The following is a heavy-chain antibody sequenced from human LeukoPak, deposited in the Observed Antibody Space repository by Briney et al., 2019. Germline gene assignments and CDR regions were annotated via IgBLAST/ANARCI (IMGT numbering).Heavy chain of an antibody. Sequence: GGSLRLSCAASGFTFSSYAMSWVRQAPGKGLEWVSAISGSGGSTYYADSVKGRFTISRDNSKNTLYLQMNSLRAEDTAVYYCAKDEYSSGWYQVLRSRNYGIDVWGQGTTVTVS. J-gene: IGHJ6*02. CDR2: ISGSGGST. V-gene: IGHV3-23*01. CDR1: GFTFSSYA. CDR3: AKDEYSSGWYQVLRSRNYGIDV. D-gene: IGHD6-19*01.